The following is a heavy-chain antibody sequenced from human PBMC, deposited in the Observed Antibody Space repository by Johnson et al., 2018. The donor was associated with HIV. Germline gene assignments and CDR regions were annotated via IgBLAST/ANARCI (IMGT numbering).Heavy chain of an antibody. CDR2: IKEDGTEK. D-gene: IGHD6-6*01. J-gene: IGHJ3*02. CDR1: GFTFSSYW. CDR3: ARAVGSSSGALDI. Sequence: VQLVESGGGLVQPGGSLRLSCAASGFTFSSYWMSWVRQAPGKGLEWVANIKEDGTEKYYVDSVQGRFTISRDNAKNSLYLQMNSLRAEDTAVYYCARAVGSSSGALDIWGQGTLVTVSS. V-gene: IGHV3-7*05.